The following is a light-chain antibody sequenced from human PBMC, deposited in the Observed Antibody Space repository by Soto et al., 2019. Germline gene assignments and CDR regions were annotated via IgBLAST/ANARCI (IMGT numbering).Light chain of an antibody. J-gene: IGLJ2*01. CDR1: SSDVGGYNY. V-gene: IGLV2-14*01. CDR2: EVS. Sequence: QSALTQPASVSGSPGQSITISCTGTSSDVGGYNYVSWYQQHPGKAPKLMIYEVSNRPSGVSNRFSGSKSGNTASLTISGLQPEDEADYYCSSYTSSSTLVVFGEGTKLTVL. CDR3: SSYTSSSTLVV.